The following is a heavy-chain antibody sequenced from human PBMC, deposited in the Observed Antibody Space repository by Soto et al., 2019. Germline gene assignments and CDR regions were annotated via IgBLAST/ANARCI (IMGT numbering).Heavy chain of an antibody. D-gene: IGHD4-17*01. CDR1: GFTFSSYG. CDR2: ISYDGSNK. V-gene: IGHV3-30*03. CDR3: GSYGDYEDFDY. Sequence: PGGSLRLSCAASGFTFSSYGMHWVRQAPGKGLEWVAVISYDGSNKYYADSVKGRFTISRDNSKNTLYLQMNSLRAEDTAVYYCGSYGDYEDFDYWGQGTLVTVSS. J-gene: IGHJ4*02.